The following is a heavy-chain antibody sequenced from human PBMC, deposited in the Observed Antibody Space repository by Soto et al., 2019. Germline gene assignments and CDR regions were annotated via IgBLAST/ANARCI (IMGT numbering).Heavy chain of an antibody. CDR3: ARDHANIAAAGTGNWFDP. CDR2: ISAYNGNT. V-gene: IGHV1-18*04. CDR1: GYTFTSYG. J-gene: IGHJ5*02. Sequence: GASVKVSCKASGYTFTSYGISWVRQAPGQELEWMGWISAYNGNTNYAQKLQGRVTMTTDTSTSTAYMELRSLRSDDTAVYYCARDHANIAAAGTGNWFDPWGQGTLVTVSS. D-gene: IGHD6-13*01.